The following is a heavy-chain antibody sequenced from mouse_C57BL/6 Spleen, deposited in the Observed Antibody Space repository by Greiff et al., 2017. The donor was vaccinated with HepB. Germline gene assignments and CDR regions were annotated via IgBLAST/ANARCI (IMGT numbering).Heavy chain of an antibody. CDR3: ARDPYDGYYDY. Sequence: VQLKESGGGLVKPGGSLKLSCAASGFTFSSYAMSWVRQTPEKRLEWVATISDGGSYTYYPDNVKGRFTISRDNAKNNLYLQMSHLKSEDTAMYYCARDPYDGYYDYWGQGTTLTVSS. V-gene: IGHV5-4*01. J-gene: IGHJ2*01. CDR2: ISDGGSYT. CDR1: GFTFSSYA. D-gene: IGHD2-3*01.